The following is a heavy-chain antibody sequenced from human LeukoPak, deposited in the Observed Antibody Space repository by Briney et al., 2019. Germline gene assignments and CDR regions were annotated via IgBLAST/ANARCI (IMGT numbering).Heavy chain of an antibody. CDR3: ARRTVTGAHWWFDP. CDR1: GFTFSSYS. V-gene: IGHV3-48*01. J-gene: IGHJ5*02. D-gene: IGHD4-17*01. CDR2: ISSSSSTI. Sequence: PGGSLRLSCASSGFTFSSYSMNWVRQAPGKGLEWVSYISSSSSTIYYADSVKGRFTISRDNAKNSLYLQMNSLRAEDTAVYYCARRTVTGAHWWFDPWGQGTLVTVSS.